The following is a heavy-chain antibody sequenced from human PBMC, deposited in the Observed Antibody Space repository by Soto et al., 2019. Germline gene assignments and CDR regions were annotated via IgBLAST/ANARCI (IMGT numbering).Heavy chain of an antibody. Sequence: EVQLLESGGGLVQPGGSLRLPCAASGFTFSSYAMSWVRQPPGKGLEGVSAISGSGGSTYYADSVKGRFTISRDNSKNTLYLQMNSLRAEDTAVYYCAKDNTIFGVVINNWFDPWGQGTLVTVSS. D-gene: IGHD3-3*01. CDR3: AKDNTIFGVVINNWFDP. V-gene: IGHV3-23*01. J-gene: IGHJ5*02. CDR2: ISGSGGST. CDR1: GFTFSSYA.